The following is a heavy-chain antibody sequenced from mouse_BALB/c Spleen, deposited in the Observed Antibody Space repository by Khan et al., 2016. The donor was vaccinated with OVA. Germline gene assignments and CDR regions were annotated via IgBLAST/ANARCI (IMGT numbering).Heavy chain of an antibody. J-gene: IGHJ2*01. Sequence: QVQLKQSGAELVRPGASVKLSCKTSGYIFTSYWIHWVKQRSGQGLEWIARIYPETDNTYYDEKLKDKVTLTADTSSSTAYLQLSSLKSEDTADNFCAREEALDYLDYWGQGTTLTVSS. D-gene: IGHD3-2*02. CDR3: AREEALDYLDY. V-gene: IGHV1S132*01. CDR2: IYPETDNT. CDR1: GYIFTSYW.